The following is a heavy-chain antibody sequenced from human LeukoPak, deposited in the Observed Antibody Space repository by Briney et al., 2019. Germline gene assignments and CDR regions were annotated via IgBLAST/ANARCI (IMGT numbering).Heavy chain of an antibody. CDR2: IYYSGST. J-gene: IGHJ4*02. Sequence: SETLSLTCTVSGGSISSSSYYWGWIRQPPGKGLEWIGSIYYSGSTYYNPSLKSRVTISVDTSKNQFSLKLSSVTAADTAVYHCASSKQLPLDYWGQGTLVTVSS. CDR3: ASSKQLPLDY. CDR1: GGSISSSSYY. D-gene: IGHD6-6*01. V-gene: IGHV4-39*01.